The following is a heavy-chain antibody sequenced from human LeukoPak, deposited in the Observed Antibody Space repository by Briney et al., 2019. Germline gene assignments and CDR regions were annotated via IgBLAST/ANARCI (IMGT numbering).Heavy chain of an antibody. V-gene: IGHV1-18*01. D-gene: IGHD1-7*01. CDR2: ISAYNGNT. Sequence: ASVKVSCKASGYTFTSYGISWVRQAPGQGLEWMGWISAYNGNTNYAQKLQGRVTMTTDTSTSTAYMELRSLRSGDTAVYYCARDQNNWNYHRSYYYYYGMDVWGQGTTVTVSS. CDR3: ARDQNNWNYHRSYYYYYGMDV. CDR1: GYTFTSYG. J-gene: IGHJ6*02.